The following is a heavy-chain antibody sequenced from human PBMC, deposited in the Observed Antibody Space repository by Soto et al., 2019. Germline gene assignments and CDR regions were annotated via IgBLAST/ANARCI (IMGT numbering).Heavy chain of an antibody. CDR3: ATRQLGREEIFDS. D-gene: IGHD1-1*01. CDR2: ISETSIAI. CDR1: GVNFKTYS. Sequence: EVQLVESGGGLVQPGGSLRLSCAASGVNFKTYSMNWVRQAPGKGLEWVSYISETSIAIYYRDSVKGRFTISRDNARNILYLQMNSLRDEDTAVYYCATRQLGREEIFDSWGQGTLVTVSS. V-gene: IGHV3-48*02. J-gene: IGHJ4*02.